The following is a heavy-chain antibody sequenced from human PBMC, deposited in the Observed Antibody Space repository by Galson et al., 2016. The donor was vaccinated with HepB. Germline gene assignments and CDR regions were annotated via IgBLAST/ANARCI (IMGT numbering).Heavy chain of an antibody. J-gene: IGHJ5*02. CDR3: ERGGYCSDGRCPPNWFDP. V-gene: IGHV1-69*13. CDR2: IIPILPSP. Sequence: SVKVSCKASGGSITHYAFSWVRQAPRQGLEWMGTIIPILPSPTYAHRFEDRVSITADESTSTVHMELRSLTSDDTAVYYFERGGYCSDGRCPPNWFDPWGQGTLVAVSS. CDR1: GGSITHYA. D-gene: IGHD2-15*01.